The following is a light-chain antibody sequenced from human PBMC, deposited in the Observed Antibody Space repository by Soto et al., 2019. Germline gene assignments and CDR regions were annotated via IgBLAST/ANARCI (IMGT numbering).Light chain of an antibody. J-gene: IGKJ3*01. CDR2: DAS. CDR3: QQYDNLPRFT. CDR1: QDIAHF. Sequence: IHLTQSPSSLSASVGDRVTITCQANQDIAHFLNWYQQKPGGAHKLLIYDASNVETGVPSRFSGSGSGTDFTFNITSLQPEAIATYYCQQYDNLPRFTFGPGTRVEVK. V-gene: IGKV1-33*01.